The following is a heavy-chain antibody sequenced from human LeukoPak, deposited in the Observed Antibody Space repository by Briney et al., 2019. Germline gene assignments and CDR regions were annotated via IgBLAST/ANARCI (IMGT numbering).Heavy chain of an antibody. D-gene: IGHD5-12*01. CDR3: ARGATAYFDY. Sequence: SQTLSLTCAISGDSVSSNSAAWSWVRQSPSRGLEWLGRTYYRSKWYYDYAVSVKSRITINPDTSKNQFSLQLNSVAPEDTAVYYCARGATAYFDYWGQGTLVTVSS. CDR2: TYYRSKWYY. CDR1: GDSVSSNSAA. V-gene: IGHV6-1*01. J-gene: IGHJ4*02.